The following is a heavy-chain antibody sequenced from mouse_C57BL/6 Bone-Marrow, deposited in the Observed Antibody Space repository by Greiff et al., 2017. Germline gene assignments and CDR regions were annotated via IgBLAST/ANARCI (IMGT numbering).Heavy chain of an antibody. CDR1: GFNIKDDY. CDR2: IDPENGDT. D-gene: IGHD1-1*01. J-gene: IGHJ1*03. V-gene: IGHV14-4*01. CDR3: TTYGSSYEWYFDV. Sequence: EVQLQQSGAELVRPGASVKLSCTASGFNIKDDYMHWVKQRPEQGLEWIGWIDPENGDTEYASKFQGKATITADTSYNTAYLQLSSLTSEDTAVYYCTTYGSSYEWYFDVWGTGTTVTVSS.